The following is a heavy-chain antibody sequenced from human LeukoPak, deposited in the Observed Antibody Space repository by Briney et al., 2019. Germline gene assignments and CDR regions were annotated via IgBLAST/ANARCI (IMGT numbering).Heavy chain of an antibody. J-gene: IGHJ3*01. CDR3: AKEDHYGDDGDAFDV. V-gene: IGHV3-48*02. CDR2: ISSASNTI. CDR1: GFIFSNYA. D-gene: IGHD4/OR15-4a*01. Sequence: TGGSLRLSCAASGFIFSNYAMGWGRQAPGKGREWVSYISSASNTIYYADFVKGRFSISRDNAKNSLYLQMNSLRDEDTAVYYCAKEDHYGDDGDAFDVWGRGTMVTVSS.